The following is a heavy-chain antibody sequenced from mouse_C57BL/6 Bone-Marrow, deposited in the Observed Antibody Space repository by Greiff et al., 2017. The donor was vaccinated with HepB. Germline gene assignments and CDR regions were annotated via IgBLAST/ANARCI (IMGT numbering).Heavy chain of an antibody. D-gene: IGHD2-14*01. CDR2: ISDGGSYT. V-gene: IGHV5-4*01. Sequence: EVQVVESGGGLVKPGGSLKLSCAASGFTFSSYAMSWVRQTPEKRLEWVATISDGGSYTYSPDNVKGRFTISRDNAKNNLYLQMSHLKSEDTAMYYCAREGSYDEDYWGQGTTLTVSS. J-gene: IGHJ2*01. CDR1: GFTFSSYA. CDR3: AREGSYDEDY.